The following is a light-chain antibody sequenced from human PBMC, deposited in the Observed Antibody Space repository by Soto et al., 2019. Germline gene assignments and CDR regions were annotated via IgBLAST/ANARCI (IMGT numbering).Light chain of an antibody. J-gene: IGKJ4*01. Sequence: DIQMTQSPSTLSASVGDRVTITCRASQTISSWLAWYQQKPGQAPKLLIYKASSLESAVPSRFSGSGSGTEFTLTISGLQPDDFATYCCQQYNSYPLTFGGGTQVEIK. CDR1: QTISSW. CDR3: QQYNSYPLT. CDR2: KAS. V-gene: IGKV1-5*03.